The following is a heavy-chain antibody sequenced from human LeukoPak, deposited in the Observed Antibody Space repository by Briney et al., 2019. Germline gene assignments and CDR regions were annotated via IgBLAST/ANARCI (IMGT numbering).Heavy chain of an antibody. Sequence: GGSLRLSCAASGFTFSTYAMSWVRQAPGKGLEWVSGISGSGLSTYYADSVKGRFTISRDNSKNTLYLQMNSLRAEDTAVYYCAKVAGYCSGGSCYSTYDYWGQGTLVTVSS. J-gene: IGHJ4*02. CDR1: GFTFSTYA. CDR3: AKVAGYCSGGSCYSTYDY. V-gene: IGHV3-23*01. D-gene: IGHD2-15*01. CDR2: ISGSGLST.